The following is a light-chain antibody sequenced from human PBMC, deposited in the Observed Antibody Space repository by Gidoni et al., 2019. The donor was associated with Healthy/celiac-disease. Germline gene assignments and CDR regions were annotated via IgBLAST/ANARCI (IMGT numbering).Light chain of an antibody. V-gene: IGKV3-20*01. Sequence: DIVLPQSPGTLCLSPGESSTLSCRATQSVSSSCLAWYQQKPGQAPRLLIYGASTRVTGIPDRFSGSGSGTDFTLTISRLEAEDFAVYYCQHYGSSPYTFGQGTKVEIK. CDR3: QHYGSSPYT. CDR2: GAS. CDR1: QSVSSSC. J-gene: IGKJ2*01.